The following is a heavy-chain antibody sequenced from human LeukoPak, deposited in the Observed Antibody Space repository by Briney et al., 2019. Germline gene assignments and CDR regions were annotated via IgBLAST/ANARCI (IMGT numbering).Heavy chain of an antibody. J-gene: IGHJ4*02. D-gene: IGHD2-2*01. V-gene: IGHV1-2*02. CDR2: INPNSGGT. Sequence: ASVKVSCKASGYTFTGYYMHWVRQAPAQGLEWMGWINPNSGGTNYAQKFQGRVTMTRDTSISTAYMELSRLRSDDTAVYYCARGTGGIIVVPAAPLDYWGQGTLVTVSS. CDR3: ARGTGGIIVVPAAPLDY. CDR1: GYTFTGYY.